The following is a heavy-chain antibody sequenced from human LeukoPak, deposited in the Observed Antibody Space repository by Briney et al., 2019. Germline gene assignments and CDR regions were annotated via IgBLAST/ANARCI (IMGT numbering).Heavy chain of an antibody. V-gene: IGHV4-59*01. CDR1: GGSISSYY. CDR3: ARAGSSHHYFDY. J-gene: IGHJ4*02. D-gene: IGHD1-26*01. Sequence: PSETLSLTCTVSGGSISSYYWSWIRQTPGKGLEWIGYIYYSGSTNYNPSLKSRVTISVDTSKNQFSLKLSSVTAADTAVYYCARAGSSHHYFDYWGQGTLVTVSS. CDR2: IYYSGST.